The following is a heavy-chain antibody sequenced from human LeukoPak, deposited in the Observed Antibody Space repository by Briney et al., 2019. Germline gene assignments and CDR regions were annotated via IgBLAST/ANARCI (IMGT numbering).Heavy chain of an antibody. J-gene: IGHJ4*02. CDR3: ARGGTTTAPDY. D-gene: IGHD4-11*01. V-gene: IGHV1-18*01. Sequence: ASVKVSCKASGYTLDSYGISWVRQAPGQGLEWMGWITAYNGNTIYAQKFRGRVTLTTDTSTGTVYMELRSLRSGDTAVYYCARGGTTTAPDYWGQGTLVTVSS. CDR1: GYTLDSYG. CDR2: ITAYNGNT.